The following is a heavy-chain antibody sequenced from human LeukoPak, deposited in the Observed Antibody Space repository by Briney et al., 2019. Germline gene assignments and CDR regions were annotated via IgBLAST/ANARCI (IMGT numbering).Heavy chain of an antibody. D-gene: IGHD1-26*01. CDR3: ARGGSPPEALGDAFDI. CDR2: INSDGGDT. Sequence: GGSLRLSCAASGFTFSSYWMHWVRQAPGKGLVRVSRINSDGGDTRYADSVKGRFTISRDNAKNTLSLQMNSLRVEDTAVYFCARGGSPPEALGDAFDIWGQRTMVIVSS. J-gene: IGHJ3*02. V-gene: IGHV3-74*01. CDR1: GFTFSSYW.